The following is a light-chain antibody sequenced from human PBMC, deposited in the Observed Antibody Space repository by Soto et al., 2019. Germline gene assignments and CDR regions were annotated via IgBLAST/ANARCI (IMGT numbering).Light chain of an antibody. V-gene: IGKV1-39*01. CDR2: DSS. Sequence: DIQMTQSPSSLSASVGDRVTITCRASQSISTYLNWYQQRPGKAPKVLIYDSSSLQSGVPSRFSGSGCGTDFNLIISSLQPEDSGNYYCQQSYSSPWTFGQGTKVAIK. J-gene: IGKJ1*01. CDR1: QSISTY. CDR3: QQSYSSPWT.